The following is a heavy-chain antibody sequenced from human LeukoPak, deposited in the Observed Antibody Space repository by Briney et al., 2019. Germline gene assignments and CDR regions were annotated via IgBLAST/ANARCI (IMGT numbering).Heavy chain of an antibody. D-gene: IGHD3-22*01. CDR2: INPNSGGT. Sequence: ASVKVSCKASGYTFTDYYMHWVRQAPGQGLEWMGWINPNSGGTNYAQNFQGRVTMTRDTSITTAYMELSRLRSDDTAVYYCAGDYYDSSGPVTYYFDCWGQGTLVTVSS. CDR3: AGDYYDSSGPVTYYFDC. V-gene: IGHV1-2*02. J-gene: IGHJ4*02. CDR1: GYTFTDYY.